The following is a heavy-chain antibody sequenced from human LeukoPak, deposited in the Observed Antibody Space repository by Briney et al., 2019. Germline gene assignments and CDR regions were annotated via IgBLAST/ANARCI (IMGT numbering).Heavy chain of an antibody. D-gene: IGHD1-14*01. Sequence: SETLSLTCTVSGGSITSYYWSWIRQPPGKGLEWIGYVHYSGATNYNSTPKGRVAITVDTSKNQFSLKLNSVTAADTAVYYCARGVSGILDAFDIWGQGTMVTVSS. V-gene: IGHV4-59*08. CDR2: VHYSGAT. CDR3: ARGVSGILDAFDI. CDR1: GGSITSYY. J-gene: IGHJ3*02.